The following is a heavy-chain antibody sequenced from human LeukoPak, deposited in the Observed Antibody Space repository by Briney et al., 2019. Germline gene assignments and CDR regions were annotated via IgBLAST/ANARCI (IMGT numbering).Heavy chain of an antibody. Sequence: PGGSLRLSCAASGFTFSSYEMNWVRQAPGKGLEWVSYISSSGSTIYYADSVKGRFTISRDNAKNSLYLQMNSLRAEDTALYYCAIVGGGAFDIWGQGTMVTVSS. D-gene: IGHD3-10*01. J-gene: IGHJ3*02. CDR1: GFTFSSYE. V-gene: IGHV3-48*03. CDR2: ISSSGSTI. CDR3: AIVGGGAFDI.